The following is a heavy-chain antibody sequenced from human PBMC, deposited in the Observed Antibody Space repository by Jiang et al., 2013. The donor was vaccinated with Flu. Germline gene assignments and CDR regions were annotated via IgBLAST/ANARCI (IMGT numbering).Heavy chain of an antibody. CDR2: IIPIFGTA. CDR3: ARETVLRFLEWGRPNYYYYYGMDV. Sequence: GAEVKKPGSSVKVSCKASGGTFSSYAISWVRQAPGQGLEWMGGIIPIFGTANYAQKFQGRVTITADKSTSTAYMELSSLRSEDTAVYYCARETVLRFLEWGRPNYYYYYGMDVWGQGTTVTVSS. CDR1: GGTFSSYA. J-gene: IGHJ6*02. D-gene: IGHD3-3*01. V-gene: IGHV1-69*06.